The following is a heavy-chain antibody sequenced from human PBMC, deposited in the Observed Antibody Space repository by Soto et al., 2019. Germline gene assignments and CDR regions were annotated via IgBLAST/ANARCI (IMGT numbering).Heavy chain of an antibody. V-gene: IGHV4-4*07. Sequence: QVQLQESGPGLVKPSETLSLTCTVSGGSISSYYWSWIRQPAGKGLEWIGRIYTSGSTKYNPSLKIRVTMSVDTSKNQFSLKLSSVTAADTAVYYCARGSLRYSYGPQIYCYGMDVWGQGTTVTVSS. CDR3: ARGSLRYSYGPQIYCYGMDV. CDR2: IYTSGST. CDR1: GGSISSYY. D-gene: IGHD5-18*01. J-gene: IGHJ6*02.